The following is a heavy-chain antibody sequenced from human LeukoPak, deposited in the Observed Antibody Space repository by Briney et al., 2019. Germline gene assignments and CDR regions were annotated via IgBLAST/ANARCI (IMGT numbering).Heavy chain of an antibody. D-gene: IGHD1-26*01. V-gene: IGHV4-38-2*02. Sequence: PSETLSLTCTVSAYSISRGYYWSWIRQPPGKGLEWIGSIYHSGSTYYNPSLKSRVTMSVATSKNQFSLNLNSVTTADTAVYFCARDSEWDVPLFYWGQGTLVTVSS. CDR2: IYHSGST. CDR3: ARDSEWDVPLFY. CDR1: AYSISRGYY. J-gene: IGHJ4*02.